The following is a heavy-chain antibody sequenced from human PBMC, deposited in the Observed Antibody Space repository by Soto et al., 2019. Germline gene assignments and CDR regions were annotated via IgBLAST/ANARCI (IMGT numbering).Heavy chain of an antibody. CDR1: GYTFTGYY. V-gene: IGHV1-2*02. J-gene: IGHJ6*02. CDR3: ARGSASYSRTYYYYYYGMDV. CDR2: INPNSGGT. Sequence: ASVKVSCKASGYTFTGYYMHWVRQAPGQGLEWMGWINPNSGGTNYAQKFQGRVTMTRDTSISTAYMELSRLRYDATAVYYCARGSASYSRTYYYYYYGMDVWGQGTTVTVSS. D-gene: IGHD2-15*01.